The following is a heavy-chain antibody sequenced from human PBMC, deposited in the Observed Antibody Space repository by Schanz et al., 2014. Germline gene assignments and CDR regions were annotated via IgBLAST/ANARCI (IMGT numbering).Heavy chain of an antibody. J-gene: IGHJ5*02. V-gene: IGHV4-59*08. CDR2: VHSSGST. D-gene: IGHD4-4*01. Sequence: QVQLQESGPGLVKPSETLSLTCTVSGGSIRGYYCSWIRQPPGKGLEWIGYVHSSGSTNYNSSLKSRGPISVDASKNRFARKLSSVTAADTAVYYCARHLPGGYNNHGWFDPWGQGTLVTVSS. CDR3: ARHLPGGYNNHGWFDP. CDR1: GGSIRGYY.